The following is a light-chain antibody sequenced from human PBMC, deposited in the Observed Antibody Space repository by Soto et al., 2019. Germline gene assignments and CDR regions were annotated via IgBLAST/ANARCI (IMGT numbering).Light chain of an antibody. V-gene: IGLV2-14*01. CDR1: SSDVGGYDY. J-gene: IGLJ1*01. CDR2: EVS. CDR3: SSYSISTAYL. Sequence: QSALTQPASVSGSPGQSITISCTGTSSDVGGYDYVSWYQLHPGKAPKLMVFEVSNRPSGVSYRFSGSKSDSTASLTISGLQAEDEADYFCSSYSISTAYLFGTGTKLTVL.